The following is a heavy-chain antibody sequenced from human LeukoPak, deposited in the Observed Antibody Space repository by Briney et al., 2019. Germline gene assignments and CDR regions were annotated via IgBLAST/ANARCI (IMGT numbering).Heavy chain of an antibody. CDR1: GYSINSGYY. V-gene: IGHV4-38-2*02. J-gene: IGHJ4*02. CDR2: IYHSGST. D-gene: IGHD4-23*01. CDR3: ARAVGTSRNFFDY. Sequence: SETLSLTCTVSGYSINSGYYWGWLRQPPGKGLEWIGSIYHSGSTYYKSFFKNRVTISVDTSKNQFSLKLSSVTAADTAMYYCARAVGTSRNFFDYWGQGTLVTVSS.